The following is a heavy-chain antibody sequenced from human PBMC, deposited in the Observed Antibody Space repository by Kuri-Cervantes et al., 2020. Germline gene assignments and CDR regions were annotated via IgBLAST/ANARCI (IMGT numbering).Heavy chain of an antibody. J-gene: IGHJ6*04. CDR2: IWYDGSNK. D-gene: IGHD1-26*01. Sequence: GGSLRLSCAASGFTFSSYGMHWVRQAPGKGLEWVAVIWYDGSNKYYADSVKGRFTISRDNSKTTLYLQVNSLRADDTAMYYCVKCAHIVAPTPPPDVWGKGTTVTVSS. V-gene: IGHV3-30*02. CDR1: GFTFSSYG. CDR3: VKCAHIVAPTPPPDV.